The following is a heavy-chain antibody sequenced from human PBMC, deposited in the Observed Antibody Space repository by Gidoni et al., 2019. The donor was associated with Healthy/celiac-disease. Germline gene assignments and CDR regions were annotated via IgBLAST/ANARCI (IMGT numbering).Heavy chain of an antibody. CDR2: ISSSSSYI. Sequence: EVQLVESGGGLVKPGGSLRLSCAPSGFTFSSYSMNWVRQAPGKGLEWVSSISSSSSYIYYADSVKGRFTISRDNAKNSLYLQMNSLRAEDTAVYYCARVRGSSGWYFDFGYYYYGMDVWGQGTTVTVSS. V-gene: IGHV3-21*01. CDR3: ARVRGSSGWYFDFGYYYYGMDV. D-gene: IGHD6-19*01. CDR1: GFTFSSYS. J-gene: IGHJ6*02.